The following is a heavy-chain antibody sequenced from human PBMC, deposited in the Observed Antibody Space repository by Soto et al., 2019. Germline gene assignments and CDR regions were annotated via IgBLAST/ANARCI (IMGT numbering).Heavy chain of an antibody. CDR2: ISASGGSP. Sequence: EVQLLEPGGGLVQPGGSLRLSCAASGFTFSSYTMTWVRQAPGKGLEWVSAISASGGSPYYADSVKGRFTISRDNSKNTLYLEIDSLRAEDTAAYYCAKGVSRYGDQDYFDCWGQGSLVTVSA. V-gene: IGHV3-23*01. CDR1: GFTFSSYT. J-gene: IGHJ4*02. D-gene: IGHD4-17*01. CDR3: AKGVSRYGDQDYFDC.